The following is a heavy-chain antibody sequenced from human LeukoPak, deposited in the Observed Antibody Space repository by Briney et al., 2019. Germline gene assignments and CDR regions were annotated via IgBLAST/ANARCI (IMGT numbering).Heavy chain of an antibody. Sequence: PGGSLRLSCAASGFTFSSYAMSWVRQAPGKGLEWVSAISGSGGSTYYADSVKGRFTISRDNSKNTLYLQMNSLRAEDTAVYYCAAPGTMIVVVINPPDYWGQGTLVTVSS. CDR1: GFTFSSYA. J-gene: IGHJ4*02. CDR2: ISGSGGST. CDR3: AAPGTMIVVVINPPDY. D-gene: IGHD3-22*01. V-gene: IGHV3-23*01.